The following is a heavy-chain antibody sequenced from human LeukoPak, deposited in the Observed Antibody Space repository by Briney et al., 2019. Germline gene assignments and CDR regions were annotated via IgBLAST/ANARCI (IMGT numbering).Heavy chain of an antibody. J-gene: IGHJ4*02. CDR3: ARSPAKLWFGELDFDY. Sequence: SETLSLTCTVSGGSISSSSYYWGWIRQPPGKGLEWIGSIYYSGSTYYNPSLKSRVTISVDTSKNQFSLKLSSVTAADTAVYYCARSPAKLWFGELDFDYWGQGTLVTVSS. D-gene: IGHD3-10*01. CDR1: GGSISSSSYY. CDR2: IYYSGST. V-gene: IGHV4-39*01.